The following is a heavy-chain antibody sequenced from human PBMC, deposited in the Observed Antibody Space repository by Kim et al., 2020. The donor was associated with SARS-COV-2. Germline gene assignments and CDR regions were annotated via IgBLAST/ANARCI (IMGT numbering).Heavy chain of an antibody. D-gene: IGHD2-15*01. CDR2: INEYGTVH. J-gene: IGHJ6*02. CDR1: GFTISGFW. CDR3: ARGRDEVVVVAGIWHYYYNVDV. Sequence: GGSLRLSCAASGFTISGFWMNWVRQAPGSGLEWVANINEYGTVHHYVDSLKGRFTISKDNAKNSLSLQMNSLRAEDTAVYYCARGRDEVVVVAGIWHYYYNVDVWGQGTTVTVSS. V-gene: IGHV3-7*01.